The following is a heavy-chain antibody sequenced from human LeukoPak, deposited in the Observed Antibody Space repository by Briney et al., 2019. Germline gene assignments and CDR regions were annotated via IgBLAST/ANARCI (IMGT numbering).Heavy chain of an antibody. CDR2: INHSGST. CDR1: GGSISSYY. Sequence: PSETLSLTCTVSGGSISSYYWSWIRQPPGKGLEWIGEINHSGSTNYNPSLKSRITISVDTSKNQFSLKLSSVTAADTAVYYCARGTAAADWFDPWGQGTLVTVSS. V-gene: IGHV4-34*01. CDR3: ARGTAAADWFDP. J-gene: IGHJ5*02. D-gene: IGHD6-13*01.